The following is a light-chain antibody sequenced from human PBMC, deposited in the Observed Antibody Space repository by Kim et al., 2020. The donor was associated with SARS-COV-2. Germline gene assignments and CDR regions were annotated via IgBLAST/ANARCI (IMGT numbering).Light chain of an antibody. J-gene: IGKJ2*01. CDR2: GAS. Sequence: LGPGQRATLSCRASHSGGSSYLAWYQQKPGQAPRLLIYGASSRATGIPDRFSGSGPGTDFTLTISRLEPEDFAVYYCQQYGSSPYTFGQGTKLEI. CDR1: HSGGSSY. V-gene: IGKV3-20*01. CDR3: QQYGSSPYT.